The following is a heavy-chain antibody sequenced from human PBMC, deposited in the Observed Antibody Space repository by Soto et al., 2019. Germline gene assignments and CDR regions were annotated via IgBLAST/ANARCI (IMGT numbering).Heavy chain of an antibody. D-gene: IGHD3-10*01. V-gene: IGHV3-15*01. Sequence: EVQLVESAGGLVKPGGSLRLSCAASGFTFSNALMSWVRQPPGKGLEWVGRIKSKTDGETTEYAGSVKGRFTISRADLENTLFLQMNSLKTEDTAVYYCITRPDGFFPDYWGQGTLVTVSS. CDR3: ITRPDGFFPDY. CDR1: GFTFSNAL. CDR2: IKSKTDGETT. J-gene: IGHJ4*02.